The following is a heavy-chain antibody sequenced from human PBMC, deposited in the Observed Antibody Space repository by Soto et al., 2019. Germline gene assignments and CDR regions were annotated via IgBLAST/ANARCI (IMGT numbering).Heavy chain of an antibody. J-gene: IGHJ6*02. CDR3: IQSRCGGDCLQSYASYYYYGMDV. V-gene: IGHV2-5*02. CDR1: AFSLSTGGVG. CDR2: IYWDDDN. Sequence: SGPTLVNPTQTLTLTCTFSAFSLSTGGVGVGWIRQPPGKALEWLALIYWDDDNRYSPSLRSTLTITKDTSKNQVVLTMTNMDPVDTATYYCIQSRCGGDCLQSYASYYYYGMDVWGQGT. D-gene: IGHD2-21*02.